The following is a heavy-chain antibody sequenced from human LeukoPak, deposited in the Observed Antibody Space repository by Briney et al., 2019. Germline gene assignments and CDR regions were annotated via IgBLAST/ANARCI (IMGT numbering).Heavy chain of an antibody. D-gene: IGHD6-19*01. CDR2: ISGSGGST. CDR3: AKSKTGYSSGWYFDY. CDR1: GFTFSSYA. J-gene: IGHJ4*02. V-gene: IGHV3-23*01. Sequence: PGGSLRLSCAASGFTFSSYAMSWVRQAPGKGLEWVSAISGSGGSTYYADSVKGRFTISRDNSKSTLYLQMNSLRAEDTAVYYCAKSKTGYSSGWYFDYWGQGTLVTVSS.